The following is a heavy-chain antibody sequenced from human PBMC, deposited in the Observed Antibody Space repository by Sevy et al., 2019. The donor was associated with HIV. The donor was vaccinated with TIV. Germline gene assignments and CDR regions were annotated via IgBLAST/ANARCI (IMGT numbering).Heavy chain of an antibody. J-gene: IGHJ5*02. Sequence: GGSLRLSCAASGFTFSSYAMSWVRQAPGKGLEWVSAISGCGGSTYYADSVKGRFTISRDNSRNTLYLQMNRLRAEDTAVYYCAKGPGFGESLGWFDPWGQGTLVTVSS. CDR2: ISGCGGST. CDR1: GFTFSSYA. CDR3: AKGPGFGESLGWFDP. V-gene: IGHV3-23*01. D-gene: IGHD3-10*01.